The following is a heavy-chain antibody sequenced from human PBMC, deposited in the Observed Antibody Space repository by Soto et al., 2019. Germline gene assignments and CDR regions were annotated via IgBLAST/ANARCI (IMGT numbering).Heavy chain of an antibody. V-gene: IGHV1-69*11. CDR2: IVPSLDTT. CDR3: AASIFYYGMDV. Sequence: SVKVSCKASGGTFSSSGFSWVRQAPGQGLEWMGMIVPSLDTTNYAQKFQARVTITADEVTSTAYLQWSSLKASDTAIYYCAASIFYYGMDVWGQGTTVTVS. CDR1: GGTFSSSG. J-gene: IGHJ6*02.